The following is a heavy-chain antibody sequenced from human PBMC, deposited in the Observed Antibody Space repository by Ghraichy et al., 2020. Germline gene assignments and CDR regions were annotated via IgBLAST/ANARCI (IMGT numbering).Heavy chain of an antibody. CDR1: EFIFSTYN. D-gene: IGHD3-10*01. Sequence: LSLTCAASEFIFSTYNINWVRQAPGRGLEWVSYISSSSSTIHYADSVKGRFTISRDNAKNSLYLQMNSLRAEDTAVYYWSRGYGSGGNWFDPWGQGTLVTVSS. J-gene: IGHJ5*02. CDR2: ISSSSSTI. V-gene: IGHV3-48*01. CDR3: SRGYGSGGNWFDP.